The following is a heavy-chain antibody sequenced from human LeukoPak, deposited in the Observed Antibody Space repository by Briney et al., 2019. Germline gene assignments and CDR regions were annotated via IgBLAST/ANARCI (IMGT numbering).Heavy chain of an antibody. D-gene: IGHD3-16*01. J-gene: IGHJ3*01. V-gene: IGHV3-7*01. CDR1: GFTFSTYW. CDR3: ARPAYTAAYDL. Sequence: PGGSLRLSCAASGFTFSTYWMTWVRQAPGKGLEWVANMKGDGSEIHYVDSVEGRFTISRDNAKNSLYLQMNYLRAEDTAVYYCARPAYTAAYDLWGQGTMVTVSS. CDR2: MKGDGSEI.